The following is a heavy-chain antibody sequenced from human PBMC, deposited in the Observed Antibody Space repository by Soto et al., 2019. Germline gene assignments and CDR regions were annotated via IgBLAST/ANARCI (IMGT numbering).Heavy chain of an antibody. V-gene: IGHV1-18*01. D-gene: IGHD3-22*01. CDR3: ARGRRPLIGGLYDTSGYFDP. J-gene: IGHJ5*02. CDR2: ISVYNAKT. CDR1: GYNFFGYG. Sequence: QVQLVQSGAEVKEPGASVKVSCKASGYNFFGYGLSWVRQAPGQGLEWMGWISVYNAKTNYAQKFQGRVSMTPDTSATTVYLEPRSLTSDDTAVYYCARGRRPLIGGLYDTSGYFDPWGPGTLVTVSS.